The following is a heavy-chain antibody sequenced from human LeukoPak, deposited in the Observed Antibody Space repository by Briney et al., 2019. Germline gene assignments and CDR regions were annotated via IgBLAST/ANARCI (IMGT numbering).Heavy chain of an antibody. Sequence: PGRSLRLSCAASGFTFRSYAMHSVRQAPGKGLEWVAVISYDGSNKYYADSVKGRFTISRDDSKNTLYLQVNSLRAEDTAVYYCARDRRYYGSGSLGGFDYWGQGTLVTVSS. V-gene: IGHV3-30*04. CDR1: GFTFRSYA. D-gene: IGHD3-10*01. J-gene: IGHJ4*02. CDR2: ISYDGSNK. CDR3: ARDRRYYGSGSLGGFDY.